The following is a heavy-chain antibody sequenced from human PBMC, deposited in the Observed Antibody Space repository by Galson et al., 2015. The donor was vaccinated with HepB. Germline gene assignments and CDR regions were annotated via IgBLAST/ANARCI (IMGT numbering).Heavy chain of an antibody. V-gene: IGHV1-3*01. J-gene: IGHJ2*01. CDR2: INAGNGNT. D-gene: IGHD5-18*01. Sequence: SVKVSCKASGYTFTSYDMYWLRQATGQRIEWMGWINAGNGNTKYSQKFQGRVNITRDTSARAAYMDLSSLRSEDTTVYYCARSLHVDTAMVTLDWYFDLWGRGTLVTVSS. CDR1: GYTFTSYD. CDR3: ARSLHVDTAMVTLDWYFDL.